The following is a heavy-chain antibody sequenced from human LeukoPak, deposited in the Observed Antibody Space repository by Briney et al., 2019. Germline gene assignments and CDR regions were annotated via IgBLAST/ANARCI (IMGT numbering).Heavy chain of an antibody. D-gene: IGHD2-8*02. Sequence: ASVTVSCKASGHTFTSYYMHWVRQAPGQGLEWMGIINPSGGSTSYARKFQGRVTMTRDTSTSTVYMELSSLRSEDTAVYYCASEFTGWFDPWGQGTLVTVSS. CDR3: ASEFTGWFDP. CDR1: GHTFTSYY. J-gene: IGHJ5*02. V-gene: IGHV1-46*01. CDR2: INPSGGST.